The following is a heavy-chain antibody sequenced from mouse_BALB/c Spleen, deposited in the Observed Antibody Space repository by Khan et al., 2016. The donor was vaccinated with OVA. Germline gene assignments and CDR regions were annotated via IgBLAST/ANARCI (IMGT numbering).Heavy chain of an antibody. D-gene: IGHD2-14*01. V-gene: IGHV9-3-1*01. CDR2: IYTYTGEP. J-gene: IGHJ4*01. CDR1: GYTFTNYG. CDR3: ARGVRRAMDY. Sequence: QIRLVQSGPDLKKPGETVKISCKASGYTFTNYGINWVKQAPGKGLKWMGWIYTYTGEPTYADDFKGRFAFSLETSASTAYLQINNLKNEDTATYFCARGVRRAMDYWGQGTSVTVSS.